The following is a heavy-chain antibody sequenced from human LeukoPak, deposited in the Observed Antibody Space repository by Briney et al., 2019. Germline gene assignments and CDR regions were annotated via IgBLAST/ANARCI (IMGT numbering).Heavy chain of an antibody. CDR2: IYYNGNT. Sequence: SETLSLTCTVSGGSISSYYWSWIRQPPGKGLEWIGYIYYNGNTNYNPSLKSRVTISADTSKNQFSLKLSSVTAAGTAVYYCARQAAALPYYFDYWGQGTLVTVSS. D-gene: IGHD6-13*01. V-gene: IGHV4-59*01. J-gene: IGHJ4*02. CDR3: ARQAAALPYYFDY. CDR1: GGSISSYY.